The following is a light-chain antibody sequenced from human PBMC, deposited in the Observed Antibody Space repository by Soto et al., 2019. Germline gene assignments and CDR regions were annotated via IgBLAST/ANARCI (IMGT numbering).Light chain of an antibody. CDR1: SSNIGRNT. J-gene: IGLJ2*01. V-gene: IGLV1-44*01. CDR2: SNN. CDR3: AAWDDSLNEV. Sequence: QSVLTQPPSASGTPGQRVNISCSGSSSNIGRNTVNWYLQLPVTAPKLLIYSNNQRPSGVPDRFSGSKSGTSASLAISGLQSEDEADYYCAAWDDSLNEVFGGGTKLTVL.